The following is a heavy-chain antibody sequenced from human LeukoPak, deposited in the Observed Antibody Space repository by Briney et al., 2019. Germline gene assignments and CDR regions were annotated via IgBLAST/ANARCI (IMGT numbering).Heavy chain of an antibody. CDR2: ISSSSSYT. Sequence: GGSLTLSCAASGFTFSSYSMNWVRQAPGKGLEWVLSISSSSSYTYYPDSVKGRFNVSRDNAKNSLYLQMNSPRAEDTTVDYCAKDLALRIAAAGTADYWGQGTLVTVSS. J-gene: IGHJ4*02. CDR3: AKDLALRIAAAGTADY. CDR1: GFTFSSYS. V-gene: IGHV3-21*01. D-gene: IGHD6-13*01.